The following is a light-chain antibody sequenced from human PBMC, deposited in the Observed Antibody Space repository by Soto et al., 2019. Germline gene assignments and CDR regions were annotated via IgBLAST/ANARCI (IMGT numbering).Light chain of an antibody. CDR3: SSYAGSSNV. CDR2: EVN. J-gene: IGLJ1*01. CDR1: SSDVGGYHY. V-gene: IGLV2-8*01. Sequence: QSALTQPPSASGSPGQSVAISCTGTSSDVGGYHYVSWYQQHPGKAPKLMIYEVNKRPSGVPDRFSGSKSGNTASLTVSGLQAEDEADYHCSSYAGSSNVFGTGTKVTVL.